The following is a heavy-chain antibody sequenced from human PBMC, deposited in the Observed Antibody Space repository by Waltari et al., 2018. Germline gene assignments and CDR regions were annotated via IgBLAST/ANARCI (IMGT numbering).Heavy chain of an antibody. CDR3: ARENTNSYAHFDY. J-gene: IGHJ4*02. D-gene: IGHD5-18*01. V-gene: IGHV1-69*15. CDR1: GAPSSSYA. Sequence: QVQLVQSGAEVQKPGSSVKVSCKASGAPSSSYALTWVRQAPGQGLEWMGRIIPIFGTANYAQKYQGRGTITADESTSTAYMELSSLRTEDTAVYYCARENTNSYAHFDYWGQGTLVTVSS. CDR2: IIPIFGTA.